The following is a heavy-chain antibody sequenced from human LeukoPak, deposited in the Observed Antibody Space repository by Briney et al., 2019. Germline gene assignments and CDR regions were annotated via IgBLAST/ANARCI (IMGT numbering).Heavy chain of an antibody. J-gene: IGHJ5*02. CDR2: ITGNGVST. Sequence: SGGSLRPSCAASGFTFEDYGMHWVRQAPGKGLEWVSLITGNGVSTYYADSVKGRFTISRDNSKNSLYLQMNSLRTEDTALYYCAKCVYSNIYYWFDPWGQGTLVSVSS. CDR1: GFTFEDYG. CDR3: AKCVYSNIYYWFDP. D-gene: IGHD6-13*01. V-gene: IGHV3-43*02.